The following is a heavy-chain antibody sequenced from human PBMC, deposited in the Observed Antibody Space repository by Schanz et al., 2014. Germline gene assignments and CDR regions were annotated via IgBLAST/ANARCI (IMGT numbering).Heavy chain of an antibody. CDR2: ISASGGDT. D-gene: IGHD1-20*01. Sequence: EVHLLESGGGLVEPGGSLRLSCATSGFSLDIFAVSWVRQAPGKGLEWLSVISASGGDTYYADSVKGRFTISRDNSKNTLYLQMNSLRAEDTAVYYCANNWNLDYWGQGTLVTVSS. V-gene: IGHV3-23*01. CDR3: ANNWNLDY. J-gene: IGHJ4*02. CDR1: GFSLDIFA.